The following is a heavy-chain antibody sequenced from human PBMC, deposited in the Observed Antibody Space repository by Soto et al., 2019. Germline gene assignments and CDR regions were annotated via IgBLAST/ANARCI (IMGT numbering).Heavy chain of an antibody. CDR1: GFTFSSYD. Sequence: GGSLRLSCAASGFTFSSYDMHWIRQATGKGLEWVSAIDIAGNTYYGGSGKGRFTISRENGKNSLYLQMSSLRAGDTAVYYCAREGERGSGDSVDALDVWGQGTLVTVSS. V-gene: IGHV3-13*01. CDR2: IDIAGNT. CDR3: AREGERGSGDSVDALDV. J-gene: IGHJ3*01. D-gene: IGHD1-1*01.